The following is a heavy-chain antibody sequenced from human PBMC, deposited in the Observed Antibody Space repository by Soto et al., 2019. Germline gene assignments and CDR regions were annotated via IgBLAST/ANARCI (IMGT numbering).Heavy chain of an antibody. Sequence: ASVKVSCKASGYTFTGYYMHWVRQAPGQGLEWMGWINPNSGGTNYAQKFQGWVTMTRDTSISTAYMELSRLRSDDAAVYYCARSPSLDFDTLINWFDPWGQGTLVTVSS. D-gene: IGHD2-8*01. J-gene: IGHJ5*02. V-gene: IGHV1-2*04. CDR3: ARSPSLDFDTLINWFDP. CDR1: GYTFTGYY. CDR2: INPNSGGT.